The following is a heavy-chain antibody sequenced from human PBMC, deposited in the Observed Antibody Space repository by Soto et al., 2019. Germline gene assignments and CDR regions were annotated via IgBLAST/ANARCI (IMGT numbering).Heavy chain of an antibody. V-gene: IGHV3-7*02. CDR3: ASRSSGWFFDY. CDR1: GFTFSYFW. J-gene: IGHJ4*02. Sequence: GGSLRHSCSTSGFTFSYFWLNWVRQAPGRGLEWVANINQDGSEKYYVDSVKGRFTISRDNSKNTLYLQMNSLRAEDTAVYYCASRSSGWFFDYWGQGTLVTVSS. CDR2: INQDGSEK. D-gene: IGHD6-19*01.